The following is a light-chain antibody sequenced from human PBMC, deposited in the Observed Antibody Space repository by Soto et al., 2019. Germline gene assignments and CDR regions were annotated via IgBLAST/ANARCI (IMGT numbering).Light chain of an antibody. J-gene: IGKJ1*01. CDR1: QTISSW. V-gene: IGKV1-5*03. CDR2: KAS. CDR3: QHYNSYSEA. Sequence: DIQMTQSPSTLSGSVGDRVTITCRASQTISSWLAWYQQKPGKAPKLLIYKASTLKSGVPSRFSCSGSGTEFTLTISNLQPDDFSTYYCQHYNSYSEAFGQGTKVEL.